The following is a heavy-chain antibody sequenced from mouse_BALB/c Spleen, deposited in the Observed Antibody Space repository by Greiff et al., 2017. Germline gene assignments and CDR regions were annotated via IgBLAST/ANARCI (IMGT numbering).Heavy chain of an antibody. V-gene: IGHV1-77*01. J-gene: IGHJ4*01. CDR3: ARGGDY. CDR2: IYPGSGNT. Sequence: QLQQSGAELARPGASVKLSCKASGYTFTDYYINWVKQRTGQGLEWIGEIYPGSGNTYYNEKFKGKATLTADKSSSTAYMQLSSLTSEDSAVYISARGGDYWGQGTSVTVSS. CDR1: GYTFTDYY.